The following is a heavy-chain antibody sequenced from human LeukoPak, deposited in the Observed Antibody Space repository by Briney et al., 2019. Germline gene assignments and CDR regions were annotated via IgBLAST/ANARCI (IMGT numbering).Heavy chain of an antibody. CDR2: IIPIFGTA. D-gene: IGHD3-10*01. CDR1: GGTFSGYA. Sequence: ASVKVSCKASGGTFSGYAISWVRQAPGQGLEWMGGIIPIFGTANYAQKFQGRVTITADESTSTAYMELSSLRSEDTAVYYCTTPLPYYGSGNYNDAFDIWGQGTMVTVSS. CDR3: TTPLPYYGSGNYNDAFDI. V-gene: IGHV1-69*13. J-gene: IGHJ3*02.